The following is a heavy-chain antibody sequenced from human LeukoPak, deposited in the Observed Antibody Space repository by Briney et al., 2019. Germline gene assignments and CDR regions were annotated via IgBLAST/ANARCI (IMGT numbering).Heavy chain of an antibody. CDR1: GGSFSGYY. J-gene: IGHJ4*02. D-gene: IGHD1-26*01. CDR2: INHSGST. V-gene: IGHV4-34*01. CDR3: ARGRGGSYLDS. Sequence: SETLSLTCAVYGGSFSGYYWSWIRQPPGKGPEWIGEINHSGSTNYNPSLKSRVTISVDTSKNPFSLKLSSVTAADTAVYYCARGRGGSYLDSCGQGTLFTVSS.